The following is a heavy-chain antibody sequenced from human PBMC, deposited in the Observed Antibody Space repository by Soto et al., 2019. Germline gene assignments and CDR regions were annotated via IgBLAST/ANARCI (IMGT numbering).Heavy chain of an antibody. J-gene: IGHJ6*02. CDR1: GYSFTTYW. D-gene: IGHD4-4*01. CDR2: INPGDSDI. CDR3: ARHEQFYYYYYGMDV. V-gene: IGHV5-51*01. Sequence: XESLTISCKASGYSFTTYWIAWVRQMPGKGLEWMGIINPGDSDIRYSPSFQGQVTISADNSISTAYLQWSSLKASDTAMYYCARHEQFYYYYYGMDVWGQGTAVTVSS.